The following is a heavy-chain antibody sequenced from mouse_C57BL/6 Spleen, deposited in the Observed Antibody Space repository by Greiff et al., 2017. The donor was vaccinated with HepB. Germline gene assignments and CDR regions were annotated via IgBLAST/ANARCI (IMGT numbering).Heavy chain of an antibody. CDR1: GFTFSSYT. CDR3: ARCYYYGSSPYYAMDY. V-gene: IGHV5-9*01. CDR2: ISGGGGNT. Sequence: EVKLMESGGGLVKPGGSLKLSCAASGFTFSSYTMSWVRQTPEKRLEWVATISGGGGNTYYPDSVKGRFTISRDNAKNTLYLQMSSLRSEDTALYYCARCYYYGSSPYYAMDYWGQGTSVTVSS. J-gene: IGHJ4*01. D-gene: IGHD1-1*01.